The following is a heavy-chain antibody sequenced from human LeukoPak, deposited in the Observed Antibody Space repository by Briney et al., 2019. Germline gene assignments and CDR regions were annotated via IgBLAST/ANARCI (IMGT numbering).Heavy chain of an antibody. V-gene: IGHV1-69*01. CDR1: GGTFSSYI. D-gene: IGHD3-9*01. J-gene: IGHJ3*01. CDR3: ARQGYTNNLGGYFGDKDDGFDL. Sequence: EASVKVSCKASGGTFSSYIITWVRQAPGQGLEWMGRIIAIFGTPDYAQKFQGRVTITADESTSTAYMELSRLRFEDTAVYYCARQGYTNNLGGYFGDKDDGFDLWGQGTMVTVSS. CDR2: IIAIFGTP.